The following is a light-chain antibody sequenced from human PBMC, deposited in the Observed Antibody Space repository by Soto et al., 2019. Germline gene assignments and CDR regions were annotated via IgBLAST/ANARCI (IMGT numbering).Light chain of an antibody. V-gene: IGKV1-27*01. CDR1: QDIGNY. Sequence: DIQMTQSPSSLSASVGARVTITCRASQDIGNYLAWYQQRPGKVPDLLIYHASILQSGVPSRFSGSGSGTEFTLTITSLRPEDVATYYCQTYNRAIFTFGPGTKVGI. CDR2: HAS. CDR3: QTYNRAIFT. J-gene: IGKJ3*01.